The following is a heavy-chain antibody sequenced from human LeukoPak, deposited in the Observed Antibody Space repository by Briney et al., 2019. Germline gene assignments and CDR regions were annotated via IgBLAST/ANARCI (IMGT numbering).Heavy chain of an antibody. V-gene: IGHV3-48*03. Sequence: PRLSRALSLFTPSTYEMTSVPEAPGTGVEWVSDISSSGSTKYYADSVKGRFTISRDNAKNSLYLQMNSLRAEDTAVYFCASYPWCSSWYIAHWGQGILVTVSS. D-gene: IGHD6-13*01. CDR2: ISSSGSTK. J-gene: IGHJ4*02. CDR3: ASYPWCSSWYIAH. CDR1: LFTPSTYE.